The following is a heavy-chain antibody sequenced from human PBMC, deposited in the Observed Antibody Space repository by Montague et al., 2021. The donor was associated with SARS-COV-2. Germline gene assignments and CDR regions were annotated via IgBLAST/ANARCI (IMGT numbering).Heavy chain of an antibody. V-gene: IGHV4-59*01. CDR1: GDSISDYY. D-gene: IGHD3-10*01. Sequence: SETLSLTCTVSGDSISDYYWSWIRQPPGMGLEWIGYIFRSGATNYNPPLKSRVIISLDTSKSQFSLRLSSVTAADTAIYSCARTSRGSRYFYGVDVWGQGTTVTVSS. CDR3: ARTSRGSRYFYGVDV. J-gene: IGHJ6*02. CDR2: IFRSGAT.